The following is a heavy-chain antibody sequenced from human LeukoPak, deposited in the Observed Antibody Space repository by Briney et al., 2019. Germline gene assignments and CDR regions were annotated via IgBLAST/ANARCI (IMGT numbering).Heavy chain of an antibody. Sequence: PSETLSLTCTVSGGSISSSSYYWGWIRQPPGKGLEWIGSIYYSGSTYYNPSLESRVTISVDTSKNQFSLKLSSVTAADTAVYYCASVSASYSSSWYGPDPFDYWGQGTLVTVSS. CDR1: GGSISSSSYY. V-gene: IGHV4-39*01. J-gene: IGHJ4*02. D-gene: IGHD6-13*01. CDR2: IYYSGST. CDR3: ASVSASYSSSWYGPDPFDY.